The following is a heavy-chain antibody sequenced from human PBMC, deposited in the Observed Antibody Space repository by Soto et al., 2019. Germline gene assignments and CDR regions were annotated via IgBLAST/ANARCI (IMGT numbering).Heavy chain of an antibody. V-gene: IGHV3-30*18. J-gene: IGHJ6*02. CDR2: ISYDGSNK. Sequence: QVQLVESGGGVVQPGRSLRLSCAASGFTFSSYGMHWVRQAPGKGLEWVAVISYDGSNKYYADAVKGRFTISRDNSKNTLYLQMNSLRAEDTAVYYCAKHGMDVWGQGNTVTVSS. CDR3: AKHGMDV. CDR1: GFTFSSYG.